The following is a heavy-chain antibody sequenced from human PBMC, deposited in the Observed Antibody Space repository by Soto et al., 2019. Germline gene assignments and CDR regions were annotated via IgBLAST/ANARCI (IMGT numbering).Heavy chain of an antibody. Sequence: QVQLVQSGAEVKKPGASVKVSCKASGYTFTGYYMHWVRQAPGQGLEWMGWINPNSGGTNYAQKFQGWVTMTRDTXIXXAYMELSRLRSDDTAVYYCARAYGSGSYYAGWFDPWGQGTLVTVSS. D-gene: IGHD3-10*01. CDR2: INPNSGGT. CDR3: ARAYGSGSYYAGWFDP. J-gene: IGHJ5*02. CDR1: GYTFTGYY. V-gene: IGHV1-2*04.